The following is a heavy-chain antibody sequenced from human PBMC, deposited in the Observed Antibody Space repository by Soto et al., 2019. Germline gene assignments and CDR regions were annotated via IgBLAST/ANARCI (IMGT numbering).Heavy chain of an antibody. Sequence: GESLKICCNGSGYSFTIYWIGWVLQMPGKGLEWMGIIYPGDSDTRYSPSFQGQVTISADKSISTTYLQWSSLKASDTAMYYCARHIPPGHYYDKDAFDIWGQGTMVTVSS. V-gene: IGHV5-51*01. CDR1: GYSFTIYW. CDR2: IYPGDSDT. J-gene: IGHJ3*02. D-gene: IGHD3-22*01. CDR3: ARHIPPGHYYDKDAFDI.